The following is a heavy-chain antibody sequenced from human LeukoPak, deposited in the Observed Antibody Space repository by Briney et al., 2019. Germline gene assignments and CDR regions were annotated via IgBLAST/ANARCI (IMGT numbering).Heavy chain of an antibody. CDR1: GGAINSGGYY. Sequence: SETLSLTCTVSGGAINSGGYYWSRIRQHPGKGLEWIGYIYYSGSTFYNPSLKSRVTISLDTSKNHFSLKLSSVTAADTAVYYCARHSYCGGDCYLDYWGQGTLVTVSS. CDR3: ARHSYCGGDCYLDY. V-gene: IGHV4-31*03. J-gene: IGHJ4*02. CDR2: IYYSGST. D-gene: IGHD2-21*02.